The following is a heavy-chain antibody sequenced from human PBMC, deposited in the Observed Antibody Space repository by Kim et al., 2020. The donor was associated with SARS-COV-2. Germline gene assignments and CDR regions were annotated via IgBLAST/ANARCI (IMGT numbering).Heavy chain of an antibody. Sequence: RFTISRDNAKNSLYLQMNSLRAEDTAVYYCARDQYYGSGSYYNWDWYFDLWGRGTLVTVSS. J-gene: IGHJ2*01. D-gene: IGHD3-10*01. V-gene: IGHV3-11*06. CDR3: ARDQYYGSGSYYNWDWYFDL.